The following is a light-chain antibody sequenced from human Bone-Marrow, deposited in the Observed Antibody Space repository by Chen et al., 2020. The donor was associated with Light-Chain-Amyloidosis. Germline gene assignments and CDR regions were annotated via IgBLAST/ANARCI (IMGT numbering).Light chain of an antibody. CDR2: DDS. CDR1: NIGSTS. CDR3: QVWDRSSDRPV. V-gene: IGLV3-21*02. J-gene: IGLJ3*02. Sequence: SHVLTQPSSVSVAPGQTATIACGGNNIGSTSVSWYQQTPGQAPLLVVYDDSDRPSGIPERLSGSNSGNTATLTISRVEAGDEADYYCQVWDRSSDRPVFGGGTKLTVL.